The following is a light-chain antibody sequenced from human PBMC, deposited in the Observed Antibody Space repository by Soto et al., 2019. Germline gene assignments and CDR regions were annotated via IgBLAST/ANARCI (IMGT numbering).Light chain of an antibody. CDR3: SSCASGSTVI. Sequence: QSVLTQPPSVSGSPGQSVILSCTGTSSDIGSYNCVSWYQQSPGTAPKVMIFDVTNRPSGVPDRFSGSKSGNTASLTISGLQAEDEADYYCSSCASGSTVIFGGGTKLTVL. J-gene: IGLJ2*01. CDR2: DVT. V-gene: IGLV2-18*02. CDR1: SSDIGSYNC.